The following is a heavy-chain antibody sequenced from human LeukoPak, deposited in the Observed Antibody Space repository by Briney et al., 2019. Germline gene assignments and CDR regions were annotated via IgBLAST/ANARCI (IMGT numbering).Heavy chain of an antibody. CDR1: GGSITSY. Sequence: SETLSLTCTVSGGSITSYWSWIRQPPGKGLEWIAYISDIGSINYNPSLKSRVTISLDTSKNQFSLKLSSVTAADTAVYYCAGHHPRNTVDFWGQGTLVTVSS. CDR3: AGHHPRNTVDF. J-gene: IGHJ4*02. CDR2: ISDIGSI. D-gene: IGHD2-8*02. V-gene: IGHV4-59*08.